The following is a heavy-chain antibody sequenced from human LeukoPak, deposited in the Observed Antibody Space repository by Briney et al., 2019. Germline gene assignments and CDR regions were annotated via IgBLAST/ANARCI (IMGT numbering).Heavy chain of an antibody. CDR2: ISSSGSTI. CDR1: GFTFSDYY. J-gene: IGHJ6*03. Sequence: GGSLRLSCAASGFTFSDYYMSWIRQAPRKGLEWVSYISSSGSTIYYADSVKGRFTISRDNAKNSLYLQMNSLRAEDTAVYYCARPGIAAAGTVAHYYYYMDVWGKGTTVTVSS. CDR3: ARPGIAAAGTVAHYYYYMDV. D-gene: IGHD6-13*01. V-gene: IGHV3-11*01.